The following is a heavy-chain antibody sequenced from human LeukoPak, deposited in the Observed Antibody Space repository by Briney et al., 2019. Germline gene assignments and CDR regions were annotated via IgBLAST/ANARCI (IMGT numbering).Heavy chain of an antibody. V-gene: IGHV3-48*01. CDR2: ISSSSRTI. CDR3: ARERGYVFDY. J-gene: IGHJ4*02. CDR1: GFTFRSYS. Sequence: GGSLRLSCAASGFTFRSYSMNWVRQAPGKGLEWVSYISSSSRTIYYADSVKGRFTISRDNSKNTLYLQMNSLRAEDTAVYYCARERGYVFDYWGQGTLVTVSS. D-gene: IGHD1-1*01.